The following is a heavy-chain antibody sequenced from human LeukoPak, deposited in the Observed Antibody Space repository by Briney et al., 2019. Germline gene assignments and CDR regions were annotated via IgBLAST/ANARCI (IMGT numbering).Heavy chain of an antibody. Sequence: SETLSLTCTVSGYSISSGYYWGWIRQPPGKGLEWIGSIYHSGSTYYNPSLKSRVTISVDTSKNQFSLKLSSVTAADTAVYYCARHSRGPAAGPAFDYWGQGTLVTVSS. CDR1: GYSISSGYY. CDR3: ARHSRGPAAGPAFDY. CDR2: IYHSGST. V-gene: IGHV4-38-2*02. D-gene: IGHD6-13*01. J-gene: IGHJ4*02.